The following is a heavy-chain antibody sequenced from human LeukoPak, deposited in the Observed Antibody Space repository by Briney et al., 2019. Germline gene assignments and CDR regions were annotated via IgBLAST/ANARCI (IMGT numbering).Heavy chain of an antibody. CDR3: ARDDGYTPLDY. V-gene: IGHV3-33*08. Sequence: TGGSLRLSCAASGFTFDDYAMHWVRQAPGKGLEWVAIIWYDGSNKYYADSVKGRFTISRDNSKNTLFLEMNSLRAEDTAVYYCARDDGYTPLDYWGQGTLVTVSS. CDR1: GFTFDDYA. CDR2: IWYDGSNK. D-gene: IGHD3-16*02. J-gene: IGHJ4*02.